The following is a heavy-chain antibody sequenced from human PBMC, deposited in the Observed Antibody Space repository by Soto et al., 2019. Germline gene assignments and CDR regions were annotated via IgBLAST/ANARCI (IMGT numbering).Heavy chain of an antibody. V-gene: IGHV4-4*07. Sequence: SETLSLTCTVSGGSISPSYWSWIRQSAGKGLEWIGRIYASGSSDYNPSLKSRVTMSVDTSKSQFSLKLSSVTAADTAVYYCARTMRLRDAFDIWGQGTVDTVSS. D-gene: IGHD2-2*01. CDR1: GGSISPSY. J-gene: IGHJ3*02. CDR3: ARTMRLRDAFDI. CDR2: IYASGSS.